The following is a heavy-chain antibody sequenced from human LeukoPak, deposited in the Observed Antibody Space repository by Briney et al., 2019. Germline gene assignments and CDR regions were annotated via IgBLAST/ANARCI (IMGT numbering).Heavy chain of an antibody. V-gene: IGHV4-39*07. D-gene: IGHD6-6*01. CDR2: IHYTGST. CDR3: ARGYSSSENWFDP. CDR1: GDSISSSSYY. Sequence: SETLSLTCTVSGDSISSSSYYWVWLRQPPGKGLEWIATIHYTGSTYYNPSLKSRVTISVDTSKNQFSLKLSSVTAADTAVYYCARGYSSSENWFDPWGQGTLVTVSS. J-gene: IGHJ5*02.